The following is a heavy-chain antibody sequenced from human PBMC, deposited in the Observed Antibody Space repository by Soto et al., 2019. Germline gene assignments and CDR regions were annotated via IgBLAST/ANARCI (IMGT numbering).Heavy chain of an antibody. CDR1: GYTFTSYA. CDR3: AKDFQGVLADAFDI. CDR2: ISAYNGNT. J-gene: IGHJ3*02. D-gene: IGHD3-10*01. Sequence: ASVKVSCKASGYTFTSYAMHWVRQAPGQGLEWMGWISAYNGNTNYAQKLQGRVTMTTDTSTSTAYMELRSLRSDDTAVYYCAKDFQGVLADAFDIWGQGTMVTVSS. V-gene: IGHV1-18*01.